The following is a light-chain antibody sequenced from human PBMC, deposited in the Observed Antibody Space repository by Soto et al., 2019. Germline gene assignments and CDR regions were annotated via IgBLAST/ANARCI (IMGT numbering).Light chain of an antibody. CDR2: HNN. Sequence: QSVLTQPPSASGTPRQRVTISCFGSTSNIGSNTVNWYQQLPGTAPKLLIYHNNQRPSGVPDRFSGSKSGTSASLAISGLQSEDEADYYCAAWDDSLNAWVFGGGTKLTVL. V-gene: IGLV1-44*01. J-gene: IGLJ3*02. CDR1: TSNIGSNT. CDR3: AAWDDSLNAWV.